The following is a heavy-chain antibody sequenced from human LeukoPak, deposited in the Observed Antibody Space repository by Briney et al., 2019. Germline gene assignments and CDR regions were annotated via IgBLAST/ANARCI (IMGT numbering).Heavy chain of an antibody. CDR3: ARGQWVEVGTSFDY. CDR1: GFTFSSYA. V-gene: IGHV3-30*04. D-gene: IGHD1-26*01. Sequence: PGGSLRLSCAASGFTFSSYAMHWVSQAPGKGLEWVAVISYDGSNKYYADSVKGRFTISRDNSKNTLYLQMNSLRAEDTAVYYCARGQWVEVGTSFDYWGQGTLVTVSS. J-gene: IGHJ4*02. CDR2: ISYDGSNK.